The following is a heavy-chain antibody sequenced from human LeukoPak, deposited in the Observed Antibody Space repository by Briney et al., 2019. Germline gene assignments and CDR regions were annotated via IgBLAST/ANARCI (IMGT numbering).Heavy chain of an antibody. CDR1: GYTFTSYP. CDR2: SNSGNGNT. D-gene: IGHD1-7*01. CDR3: ARDSTGTGLLEY. Sequence: ASVKVSFKASGYTFTSYPIHWVRQAPGQRLEWMGWSNSGNGNTKYSQEFQDRVTITRDTSASKAYMELSSLRSEDMAVYYCARDSTGTGLLEYWGQGTLVTVSS. V-gene: IGHV1-3*02. J-gene: IGHJ4*02.